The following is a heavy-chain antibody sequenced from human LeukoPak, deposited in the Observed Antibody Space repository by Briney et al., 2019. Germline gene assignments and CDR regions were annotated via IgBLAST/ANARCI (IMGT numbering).Heavy chain of an antibody. V-gene: IGHV1-2*02. D-gene: IGHD2-15*01. Sequence: ASVKVSCKASRYTFTGYYIHWVRQAPGQGLEWMGWINPNSGGTNYAQNFQGRVTMTRDTSISTAYMELSRLRSDDTAVYYCAKLSFCTGGSCYSYNWFDPWGQGTLVTVSS. CDR2: INPNSGGT. J-gene: IGHJ5*02. CDR1: RYTFTGYY. CDR3: AKLSFCTGGSCYSYNWFDP.